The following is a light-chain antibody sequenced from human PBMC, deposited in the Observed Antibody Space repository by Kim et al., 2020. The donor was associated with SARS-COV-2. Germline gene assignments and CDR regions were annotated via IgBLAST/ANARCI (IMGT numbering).Light chain of an antibody. Sequence: QSALTQPASVSGSPGQSITISCTGTSSDVGGYNYVSWYQQHPGKAPKLVIYDVTNRPSGVSSRFSGSKSGNTASLTISGLQAEDEADYYCNSYTPNTSLGMLFGGGTKLTVL. J-gene: IGLJ2*01. CDR2: DVT. CDR3: NSYTPNTSLGML. V-gene: IGLV2-14*03. CDR1: SSDVGGYNY.